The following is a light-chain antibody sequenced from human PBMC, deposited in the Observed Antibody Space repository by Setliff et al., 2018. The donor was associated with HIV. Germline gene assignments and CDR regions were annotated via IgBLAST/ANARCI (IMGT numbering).Light chain of an antibody. J-gene: IGLJ1*01. V-gene: IGLV2-14*01. CDR2: EVD. CDR3: TSFTSTSPYV. Sequence: SVLTQPASVSGSPRQSITISCTGTSSDVGGYKYVSWYQHHPGKAPKLLIYEVDNRPSGVSNRFSGSKSGNTASLTISGLQAEDEADYFCTSFTSTSPYVFGTGTKVTVL. CDR1: SSDVGGYKY.